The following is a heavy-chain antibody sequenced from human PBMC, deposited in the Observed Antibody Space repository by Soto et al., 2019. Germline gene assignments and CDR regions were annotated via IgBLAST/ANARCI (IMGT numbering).Heavy chain of an antibody. J-gene: IGHJ6*02. CDR2: IYYSGSR. CDR1: GGYIITVGDY. CDR3: AKESGGYDSSTRYGLDV. V-gene: IGHV4-31*03. Sequence: PSETLSHTCSVSGGYIITVGDYWTWIRQQPGKGLEWIGYIYYSGSRDYNPSLKSRVSMSVDASKNQFSLNLTSVTAADTAVYYCAKESGGYDSSTRYGLDVWGQGTTVTVSS. D-gene: IGHD6-25*01.